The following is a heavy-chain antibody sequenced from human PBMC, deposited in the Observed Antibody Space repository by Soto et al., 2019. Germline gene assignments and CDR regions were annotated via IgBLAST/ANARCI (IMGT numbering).Heavy chain of an antibody. D-gene: IGHD3-9*01. CDR2: INDRGSI. J-gene: IGHJ2*01. Sequence: QVQLQQWGAGPLRPLETLSLTCGVSGGSFSGYYWAWIRQSPGKGLEWIGEINDRGSINYNPSLKGRVSISVDTSKNHYPLNLKSVTAADTAVYYCARESHDILTGPPWVWYFDLWGRGTLVTVSS. CDR3: ARESHDILTGPPWVWYFDL. V-gene: IGHV4-34*01. CDR1: GGSFSGYY.